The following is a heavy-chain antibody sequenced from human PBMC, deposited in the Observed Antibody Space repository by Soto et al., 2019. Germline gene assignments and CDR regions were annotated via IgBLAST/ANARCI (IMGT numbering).Heavy chain of an antibody. CDR1: GGSISSSNW. J-gene: IGHJ4*02. CDR2: IYHSGST. Sequence: QVQLQESGPGLVKPSGTLSLTCAVSGGSISSSNWWSWVRQPPRKGLEWIGEIYHSGSTNYNPSLKSRVTISVDTSKNQFSLKLSSVTAADSAVYYCARDLTDYGGKSKGIDYWGQGTLVTVSS. V-gene: IGHV4-4*02. D-gene: IGHD4-17*01. CDR3: ARDLTDYGGKSKGIDY.